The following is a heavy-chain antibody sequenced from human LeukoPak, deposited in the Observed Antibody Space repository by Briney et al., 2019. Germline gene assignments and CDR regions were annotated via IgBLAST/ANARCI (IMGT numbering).Heavy chain of an antibody. Sequence: PGGSLRLSCAASGFTFSNYAMHWVRQAPGKGLEWVAVISYDGSNKYYADSVKGRFTISRDSSKNTVYLQMNSLRAEDTAVYYCARDPRRSSQTGYFDYWGQGTLVTVSS. CDR3: ARDPRRSSQTGYFDY. D-gene: IGHD6-19*01. J-gene: IGHJ4*02. CDR2: ISYDGSNK. CDR1: GFTFSNYA. V-gene: IGHV3-30*04.